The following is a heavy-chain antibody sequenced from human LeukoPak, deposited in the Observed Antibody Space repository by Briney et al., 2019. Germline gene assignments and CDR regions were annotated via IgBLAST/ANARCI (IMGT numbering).Heavy chain of an antibody. V-gene: IGHV1-69*05. J-gene: IGHJ6*03. Sequence: SVKVSRKASGGTFSSYAISWVRQAPGQGLEWMGGIIPIFGTANYAQKFQGRVTMTTDTSTSTAYMELRSLRSDDTAVYYCARGVVAATFYYYMDVWGKGTTVTVSS. CDR2: IIPIFGTA. D-gene: IGHD2-15*01. CDR3: ARGVVAATFYYYMDV. CDR1: GGTFSSYA.